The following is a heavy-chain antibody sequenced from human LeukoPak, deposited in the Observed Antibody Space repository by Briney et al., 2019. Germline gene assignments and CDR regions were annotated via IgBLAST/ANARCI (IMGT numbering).Heavy chain of an antibody. J-gene: IGHJ5*02. CDR1: GFTFSSYW. V-gene: IGHV3-74*01. Sequence: GGSLRLSCAASGFTFSSYWMHWVRQAPGKGLVWVPRINSDGSSTSYADSVKGRFTISRDNAKNTLYLQMNSLRAEDTAVYYCAREGDITYYYGSGSYFDNWFDPWGQGTLVTVSS. CDR2: INSDGSST. D-gene: IGHD3-10*01. CDR3: AREGDITYYYGSGSYFDNWFDP.